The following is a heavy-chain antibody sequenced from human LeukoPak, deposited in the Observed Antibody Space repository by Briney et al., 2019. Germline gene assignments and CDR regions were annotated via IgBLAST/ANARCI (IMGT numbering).Heavy chain of an antibody. Sequence: SETLSLTCTVSGGSISVYWNWIRQPPGKGLEWIGSIYYSGSTYYNPSLKSRVTISVDTSKNQFSLKLSSVTAADTAVYYCARNPDAFDIWGQGTMVTVSS. V-gene: IGHV4-59*05. J-gene: IGHJ3*02. CDR1: GGSISVY. CDR2: IYYSGST. CDR3: ARNPDAFDI.